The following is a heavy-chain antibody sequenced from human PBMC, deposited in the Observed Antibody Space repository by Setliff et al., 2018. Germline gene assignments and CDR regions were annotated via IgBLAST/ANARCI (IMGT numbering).Heavy chain of an antibody. D-gene: IGHD1-1*01. J-gene: IGHJ6*03. Sequence: PGGSLRLSCAASGFTFSSYEMNWVRQAPGKGLEWVSYISSSGSTIYYADSVKGRFTISRDNSINTVYLQMNSLRREDTAVYFCAREEVEPLSMTSYYYYMDVWGRGTTVTVSS. V-gene: IGHV3-48*03. CDR2: ISSSGSTI. CDR1: GFTFSSYE. CDR3: AREEVEPLSMTSYYYYMDV.